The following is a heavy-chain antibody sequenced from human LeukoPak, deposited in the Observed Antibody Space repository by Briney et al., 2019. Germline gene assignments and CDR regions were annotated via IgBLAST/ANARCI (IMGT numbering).Heavy chain of an antibody. CDR3: ARDSSGWYYFDY. V-gene: IGHV3-11*04. CDR1: GFTFSDYY. Sequence: PGESLRLSCAASGFTFSDYYMSWIRQAPGKGLEWVSYISSSGSTIYNADSVKGRFTISRDNAKNSLFLQMNSLRAEDTAVYYCARDSSGWYYFDYWGQGTLVTVSS. CDR2: ISSSGSTI. D-gene: IGHD6-19*01. J-gene: IGHJ4*02.